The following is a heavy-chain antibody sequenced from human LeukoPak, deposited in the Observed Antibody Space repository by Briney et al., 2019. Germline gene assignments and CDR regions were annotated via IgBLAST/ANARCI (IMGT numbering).Heavy chain of an antibody. CDR3: ARGPYSSGWYDIYYYYYGMDV. D-gene: IGHD6-19*01. Sequence: ASVKVSCKASGYTFTSYDINWVRQATGQGLEWMGWMNPNSGNTGYAQKFQGRATMTRNTSISTAYMELSSLRSEDTAVYYCARGPYSSGWYDIYYYYYGMDVWGQGTTVTVSS. CDR2: MNPNSGNT. V-gene: IGHV1-8*01. J-gene: IGHJ6*02. CDR1: GYTFTSYD.